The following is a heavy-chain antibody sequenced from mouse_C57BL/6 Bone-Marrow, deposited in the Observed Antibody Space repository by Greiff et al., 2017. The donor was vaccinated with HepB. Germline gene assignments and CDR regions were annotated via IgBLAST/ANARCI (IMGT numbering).Heavy chain of an antibody. Sequence: EVHLVESGGGLVQPGGSLKLSCAASGFTFSDYYMYWVRQTPEKRLEWVAYISNGGGSTYYPDTVKGRFTISRDNAKNTLYLQMSRLMSEDTAMYYCARRRLTGAMDYWGQGTSVTVAS. CDR2: ISNGGGST. CDR1: GFTFSDYY. J-gene: IGHJ4*01. D-gene: IGHD2-4*01. V-gene: IGHV5-12*01. CDR3: ARRRLTGAMDY.